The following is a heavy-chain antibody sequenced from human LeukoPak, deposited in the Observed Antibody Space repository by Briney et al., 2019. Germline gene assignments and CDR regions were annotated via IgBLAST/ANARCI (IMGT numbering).Heavy chain of an antibody. CDR2: INPNSGGT. Sequence: ASVKVSCKASGYTFTGYYMHWVRQAPGQGLEWMGRINPNSGGTNYAQKFQGRVTMTRDTSISTAYMELSRLRSDDTAVYYCARADYGSGSYFPLWGQGTLVTVSS. CDR3: ARADYGSGSYFPL. J-gene: IGHJ4*02. D-gene: IGHD3-10*01. CDR1: GYTFTGYY. V-gene: IGHV1-2*06.